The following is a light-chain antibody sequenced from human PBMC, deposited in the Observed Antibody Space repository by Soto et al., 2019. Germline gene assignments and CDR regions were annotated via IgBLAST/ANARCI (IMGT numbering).Light chain of an antibody. CDR1: QSVSSNY. J-gene: IGKJ3*01. CDR2: GAS. CDR3: QQYGSSLFT. V-gene: IGKV3-20*01. Sequence: EIVLTQSPGTLSLSPGEIATLSCRASQSVSSNYLAWYQQKPGQAPRLLIYGASSRATGIPDRFSGSGSGTDVTLTISRREPEDCAVYYCQQYGSSLFTFGPWTKGAIK.